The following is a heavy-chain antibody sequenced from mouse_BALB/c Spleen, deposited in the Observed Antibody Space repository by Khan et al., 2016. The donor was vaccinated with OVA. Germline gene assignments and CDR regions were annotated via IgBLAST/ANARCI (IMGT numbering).Heavy chain of an antibody. CDR2: IYPGTNNT. V-gene: IGHV1S132*01. D-gene: IGHD3-2*02. CDR1: GYIFTSYW. Sequence: QVQLQQSGAELVRPGASVKLSCKTSGYIFTSYWIHWVKQRPGQGLEWIARIYPGTNNTYYNEKLKDKATLTADKSSSTAYMQLSSLKSEDSAVYFCAREEALYYFDYWGQSTTLTVSS. CDR3: AREEALYYFDY. J-gene: IGHJ2*01.